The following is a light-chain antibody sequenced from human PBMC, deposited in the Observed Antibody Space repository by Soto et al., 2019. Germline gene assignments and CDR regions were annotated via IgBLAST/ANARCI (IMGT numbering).Light chain of an antibody. Sequence: QSVLTQPASVSGSPGQSITISCTGTSSNVGGYNYVSWYQQHPGKAPKLLIYDVSNRPSGVSSRFSASKSGNTASLTISGLQAEDEADYYCSSYTTSSTEVFGGGTKVTVL. CDR2: DVS. CDR3: SSYTTSSTEV. J-gene: IGLJ2*01. V-gene: IGLV2-14*03. CDR1: SSNVGGYNY.